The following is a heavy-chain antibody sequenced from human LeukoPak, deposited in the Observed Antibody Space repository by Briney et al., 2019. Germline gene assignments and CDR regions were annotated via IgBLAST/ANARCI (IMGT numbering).Heavy chain of an antibody. V-gene: IGHV4-59*01. CDR2: IDNSGST. Sequence: KTSETLSLTCTVSRGSISSYYWSWIRQPPGKELEWIGYIDNSGSTNSNPSLKSRVTMSVDTFNNQFSLKLSSVTAADTAVYYCARGRITIFGVVNPHFDYWGKGTLVTVSS. J-gene: IGHJ4*02. CDR1: RGSISSYY. CDR3: ARGRITIFGVVNPHFDY. D-gene: IGHD3-3*01.